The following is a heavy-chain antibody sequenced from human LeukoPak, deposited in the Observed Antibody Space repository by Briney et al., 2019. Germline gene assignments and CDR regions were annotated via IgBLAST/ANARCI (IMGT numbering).Heavy chain of an antibody. Sequence: PGGSLRLSCADSGFTFSDYYMSWIRPAPGKGLEWVSYISSSSSYTNYADSVKGRFTISRDNAKNSLYLQMNSLRAEDTAVYYCARTLGSGSPQYWGQGTLVTVSS. CDR3: ARTLGSGSPQY. CDR1: GFTFSDYY. CDR2: ISSSSSYT. J-gene: IGHJ4*02. D-gene: IGHD3-10*01. V-gene: IGHV3-11*06.